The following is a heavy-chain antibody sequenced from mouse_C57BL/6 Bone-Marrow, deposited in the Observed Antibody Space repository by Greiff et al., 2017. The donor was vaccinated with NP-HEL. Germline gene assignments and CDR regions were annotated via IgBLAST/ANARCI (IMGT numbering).Heavy chain of an antibody. J-gene: IGHJ3*01. CDR2: IRNKANGYTT. CDR1: GFTFTDYY. D-gene: IGHD3-2*01. CDR3: ARGTAPASFAY. Sequence: EVQRVESGGGLVQPGGSLSLSCAASGFTFTDYYMSWVRQPPGKALEWLGFIRNKANGYTTEYSASVKGRFTISRDNSQSILYLQMNALRAEDSATYYCARGTAPASFAYWGQGTLVTVSA. V-gene: IGHV7-3*01.